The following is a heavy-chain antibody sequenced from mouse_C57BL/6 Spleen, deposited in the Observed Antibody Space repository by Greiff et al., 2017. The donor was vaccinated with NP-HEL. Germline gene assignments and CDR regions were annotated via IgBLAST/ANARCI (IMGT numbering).Heavy chain of an antibody. D-gene: IGHD4-1*01. J-gene: IGHJ4*01. CDR1: GYAFSSSW. Sequence: VKLQESGPELVKPGASVKISCKASGYAFSSSWMNWVKQRPGKGLEWIGRIYPGDGDTNYNGKFKGKATLTADKSSSTAYMQLSSLTSEDSAVYFCAREELAYYAMDYWGQGTSVTVSS. CDR3: AREELAYYAMDY. CDR2: IYPGDGDT. V-gene: IGHV1-82*01.